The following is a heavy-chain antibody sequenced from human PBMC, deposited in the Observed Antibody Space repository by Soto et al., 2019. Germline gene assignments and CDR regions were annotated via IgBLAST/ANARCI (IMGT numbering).Heavy chain of an antibody. V-gene: IGHV3-23*01. J-gene: IGHJ4*02. CDR3: VKGNSGSRPYYFDF. CDR2: INDGGSST. CDR1: GFIFSSYA. Sequence: GGSLRLSCAASGFIFSSYAMSWVRQAPGKGLDWVSAINDGGSSTYYADSVRGRFTISRDNSKNTLDLQMNSLRAEDTAVYYCVKGNSGSRPYYFDFWGQGALVTVSS. D-gene: IGHD1-26*01.